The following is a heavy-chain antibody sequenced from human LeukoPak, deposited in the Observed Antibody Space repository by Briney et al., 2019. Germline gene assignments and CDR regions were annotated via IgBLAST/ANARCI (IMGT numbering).Heavy chain of an antibody. V-gene: IGHV4-31*03. D-gene: IGHD1-26*01. Sequence: SQTLSLTCTVSGGSISNAAYYWSWIRQHPGKGLEWIGYIYYSGSTYYNPSLKSRVTISVDTSKNQFSLELNSVTAADTAVYYCAREGPIVGATTGGSRMDYWGQGTLVTVSS. CDR1: GGSISNAAYY. CDR2: IYYSGST. J-gene: IGHJ4*02. CDR3: AREGPIVGATTGGSRMDY.